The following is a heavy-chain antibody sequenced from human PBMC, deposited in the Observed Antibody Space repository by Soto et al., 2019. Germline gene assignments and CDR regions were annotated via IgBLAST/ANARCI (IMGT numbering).Heavy chain of an antibody. D-gene: IGHD3-16*02. Sequence: SETLSLTCAVYGGSFSGYYWSWIRQPPGKGLEWIGEINHSGSTNYNPSLKSRVTISVDTSKNQFSLKLSSVTAADAAVYYCARGQPYYDYVWGSYCYTLFDYWGQGTLVTVSS. CDR3: ARGQPYYDYVWGSYCYTLFDY. CDR2: INHSGST. CDR1: GGSFSGYY. J-gene: IGHJ4*02. V-gene: IGHV4-34*01.